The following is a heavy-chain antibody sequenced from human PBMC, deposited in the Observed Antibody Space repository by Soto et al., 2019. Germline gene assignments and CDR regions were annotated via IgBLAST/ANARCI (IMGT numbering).Heavy chain of an antibody. CDR2: IYPGDSDT. J-gene: IGHJ6*02. D-gene: IGHD3-3*01. CDR3: ARGPRYYDFWSGYYTDYYYGMDV. V-gene: IGHV5-51*01. CDR1: VYSFAGYW. Sequence: GESLKISCKGSVYSFAGYWIGWVRQMPGKGLEWMGIIYPGDSDTRYIPSFQGQVTISADKSISTAYLQWSSLKASDTAMYYCARGPRYYDFWSGYYTDYYYGMDVWGQGTTVTVSS.